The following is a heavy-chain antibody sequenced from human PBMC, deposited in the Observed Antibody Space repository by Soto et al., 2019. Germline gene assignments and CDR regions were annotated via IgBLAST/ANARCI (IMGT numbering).Heavy chain of an antibody. CDR2: IAYDGRNK. Sequence: AGSLRLSCAASGFTFSSYAMHWVRQAPGKGLEWVAVIAYDGRNKYYADSVKGRFTISRDNSKNTLYLQMNSLRIEDTAVYYCARELERVFDYWGQGTLVTVSP. J-gene: IGHJ4*02. D-gene: IGHD1-1*01. CDR1: GFTFSSYA. CDR3: ARELERVFDY. V-gene: IGHV3-30*04.